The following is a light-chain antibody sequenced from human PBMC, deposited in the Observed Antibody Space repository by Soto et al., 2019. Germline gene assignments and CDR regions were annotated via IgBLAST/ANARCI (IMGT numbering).Light chain of an antibody. CDR1: SSDVGNYNY. CDR2: DVS. V-gene: IGLV2-14*01. J-gene: IGLJ1*01. CDR3: SSYTSSSLYV. Sequence: QSALTQPASVSGSPGQSITISCTGTSSDVGNYNYVSWYQQHPGKAPKLMIYDVSNRPSGVSNRFSGSKSGNTASLTISGLQAEDEADYYCSSYTSSSLYVFGTGTKVTVL.